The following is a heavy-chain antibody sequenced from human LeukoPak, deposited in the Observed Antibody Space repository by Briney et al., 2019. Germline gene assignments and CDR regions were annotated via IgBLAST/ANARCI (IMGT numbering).Heavy chain of an antibody. CDR3: AKGSLGYCSSTSCYSHGAYFDY. CDR2: INPSGGST. V-gene: IGHV1-46*01. D-gene: IGHD2-2*01. J-gene: IGHJ4*02. Sequence: GASVKVSCKGSGYTFTSYYMHWVRQAPGQGLEWMGIINPSGGSTSYAQKFQGRVTMTRDTSTSTVYMELSSLRSEDTAVYYCAKGSLGYCSSTSCYSHGAYFDYWGQGTLVTVSS. CDR1: GYTFTSYY.